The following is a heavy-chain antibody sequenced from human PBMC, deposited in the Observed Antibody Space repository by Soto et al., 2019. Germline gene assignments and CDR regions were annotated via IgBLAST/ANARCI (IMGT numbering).Heavy chain of an antibody. CDR2: ISSSSSYI. CDR3: ARASYYYDGSGYHGY. V-gene: IGHV3-21*05. D-gene: IGHD3-22*01. Sequence: GXSLRLSCAASVFTFSSYSINWVIQAPGKGLEWVSYISSSSSYIYYADSVKGRFTISRDNAKNSLYLQMNSLRAEDTAVYYCARASYYYDGSGYHGYWGQGTLVTVSS. J-gene: IGHJ4*02. CDR1: VFTFSSYS.